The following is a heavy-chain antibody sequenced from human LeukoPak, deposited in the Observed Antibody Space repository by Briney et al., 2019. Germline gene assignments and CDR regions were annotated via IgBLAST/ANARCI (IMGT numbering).Heavy chain of an antibody. CDR1: GGFISSSSYY. CDR3: ARPRTSGWYFGAFDT. V-gene: IGHV4-39*07. D-gene: IGHD6-19*01. Sequence: SETLSLTCTVSGGFISSSSYYWGWIRQPPGKELEWIGSFSSAGSTYYNPSLKSRVTISVDTSKTQFSLKLSSVTAADTAVYYCARPRTSGWYFGAFDTWGQGTMGTVSP. CDR2: FSSAGST. J-gene: IGHJ3*02.